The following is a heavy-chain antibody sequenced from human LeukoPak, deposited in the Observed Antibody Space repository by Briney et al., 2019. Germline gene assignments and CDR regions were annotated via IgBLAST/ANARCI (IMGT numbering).Heavy chain of an antibody. J-gene: IGHJ5*02. CDR1: GYSFTSYW. CDR3: ARQNPPTVPAARNTCFNP. D-gene: IGHD2-2*01. Sequence: GESLKISCKGSGYSFTSYWIGWVRQMPGKGLEWMGIIYPGDSDTRYSPSFQGQVTISADKSISTAYLQWSSLKASDTAMYYCARQNPPTVPAARNTCFNPWGKGTLVTVS. V-gene: IGHV5-51*01. CDR2: IYPGDSDT.